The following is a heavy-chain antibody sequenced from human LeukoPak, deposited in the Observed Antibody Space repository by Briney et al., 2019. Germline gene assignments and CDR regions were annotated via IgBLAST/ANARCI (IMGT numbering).Heavy chain of an antibody. CDR3: ARPSTVTPPHYFNY. CDR1: GFAFNNYA. D-gene: IGHD2-21*02. Sequence: PGGSLRLSCAVSGFAFNNYAMSWVRQAPGKGLEWVSTITVNGRYTYYADSVKGRFTISRDNSWSTLYLQLNSLRADDTAVYYCARPSTVTPPHYFNYWGQGTLVTVSS. V-gene: IGHV3-23*01. CDR2: ITVNGRYT. J-gene: IGHJ4*02.